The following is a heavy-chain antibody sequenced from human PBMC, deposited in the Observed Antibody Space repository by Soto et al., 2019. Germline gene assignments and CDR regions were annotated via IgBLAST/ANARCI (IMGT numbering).Heavy chain of an antibody. D-gene: IGHD1-20*01. CDR1: VFTFDDYA. J-gene: IGHJ4*02. Sequence: SLILTCASSVFTFDDYAMHWVRQLPGKGLEWVSGISWNSGSAAYMDSVKGRFLISRDNAKKSLFRQMRSLRPEDTALYYCVKGLNYNFDHIGFHGWGQGTLVTVSS. CDR3: VKGLNYNFDHIGFHG. CDR2: ISWNSGSA. V-gene: IGHV3-9*01.